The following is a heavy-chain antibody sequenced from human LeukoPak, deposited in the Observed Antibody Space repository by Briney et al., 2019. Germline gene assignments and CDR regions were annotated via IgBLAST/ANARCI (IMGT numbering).Heavy chain of an antibody. CDR2: LCSGDST. CDR3: ARGGAMVRGVSPLDY. Sequence: GGSLRLSCAASGFTVSSNCVSWVRQAPGKGLEWVSVLCSGDSTYYADSVKGRFTISRDNAKNSLYLQMNSLRAEDTAVYYCARGGAMVRGVSPLDYWGQGSLVTVSS. D-gene: IGHD3-10*01. J-gene: IGHJ4*02. CDR1: GFTVSSNC. V-gene: IGHV3-66*01.